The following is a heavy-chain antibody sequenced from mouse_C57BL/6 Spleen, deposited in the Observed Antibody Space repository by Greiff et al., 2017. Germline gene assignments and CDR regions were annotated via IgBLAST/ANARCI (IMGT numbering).Heavy chain of an antibody. CDR2: INPSTGGT. CDR3: ASYYDYAGSYFDY. D-gene: IGHD2-4*01. Sequence: EVKLVESGPELVKPGASVKISCKASGYSFTGYYMNWVKQSPEKSLEWIGEINPSTGGTTYNQKFKAKATLTVDKSSSTAYMQLKSLTSEDSAVYYCASYYDYAGSYFDYWGQGTTLTVSS. CDR1: GYSFTGYY. J-gene: IGHJ2*01. V-gene: IGHV1-42*01.